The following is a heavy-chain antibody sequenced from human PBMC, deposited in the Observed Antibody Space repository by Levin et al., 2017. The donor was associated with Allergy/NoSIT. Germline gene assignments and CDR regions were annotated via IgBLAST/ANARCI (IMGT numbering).Heavy chain of an antibody. Sequence: SETLSLTCAVSGASISSGHWWTWVRQPPGKGLEWVGKIYHSGSTSYNPSLQSRVTISVDKSQSQLSLKMSSVTAADTAGYYCGRGLGYCSSTSCAVADYWGQGALVTVSS. CDR1: GASISSGHW. CDR3: GRGLGYCSSTSCAVADY. CDR2: IYHSGST. J-gene: IGHJ4*02. D-gene: IGHD2-2*01. V-gene: IGHV4-4*02.